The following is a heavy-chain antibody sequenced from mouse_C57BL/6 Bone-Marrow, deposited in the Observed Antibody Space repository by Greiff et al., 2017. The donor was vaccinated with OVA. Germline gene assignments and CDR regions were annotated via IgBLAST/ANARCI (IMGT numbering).Heavy chain of an antibody. CDR2: IDPENGDT. CDR1: GFNIKDDY. CDR3: TTLMVIFAY. J-gene: IGHJ3*01. V-gene: IGHV14-4*01. Sequence: EVKLLESGAELVRPGASVKLSCTASGFNIKDDYMHWVKQRPEQGLEWIGWIDPENGDTEYASKFQGKATITADTSSNTAYLQLSSLTSEDTAVYYCTTLMVIFAYWGQGTLVTVSA. D-gene: IGHD2-3*01.